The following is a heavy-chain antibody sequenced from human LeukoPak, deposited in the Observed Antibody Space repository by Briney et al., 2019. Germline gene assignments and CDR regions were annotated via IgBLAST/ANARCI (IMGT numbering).Heavy chain of an antibody. CDR3: ANPPTVTKIRFDS. J-gene: IGHJ5*01. D-gene: IGHD4-17*01. Sequence: GGSLRLSCAASGFTFSSYWMSWVRQAPGKGLEWVANIKQDGSEKYYVDSVKGRFTISRDNAKNSLYLQMNSLRAEDTAVYYCANPPTVTKIRFDSWGQGTLVTVSS. CDR2: IKQDGSEK. V-gene: IGHV3-7*03. CDR1: GFTFSSYW.